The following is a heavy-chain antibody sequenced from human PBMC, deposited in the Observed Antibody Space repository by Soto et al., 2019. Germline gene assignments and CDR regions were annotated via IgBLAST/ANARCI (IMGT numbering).Heavy chain of an antibody. CDR1: GASISTGGWY. J-gene: IGHJ6*02. CDR2: IFYTGTT. V-gene: IGHV4-39*01. D-gene: IGHD3-22*01. CDR3: ARHLYISGYYSKNGLDA. Sequence: QLQLQESGPGLVKPSETLSLTCTVSGASISTGGWYWGWIRQPPGKGLEWIGTIFYTGTTYYDPSLRSRLIMGVDPSSNQFSLKLSSVTAADTAVYYCARHLYISGYYSKNGLDAWGQGTTVTVSS.